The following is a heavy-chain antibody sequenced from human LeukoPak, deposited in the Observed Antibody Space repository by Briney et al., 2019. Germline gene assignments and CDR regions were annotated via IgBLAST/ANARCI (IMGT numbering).Heavy chain of an antibody. CDR3: ARASSSWPLYYYYGMDV. D-gene: IGHD6-13*01. CDR1: GFTFSSYA. J-gene: IGHJ6*02. V-gene: IGHV3-23*01. Sequence: GGSLRLSCAASGFTFSSYAMNWVRQAPGKGLEWVSLISGGGGSTYYADSVKGRFTISRDNSKNTLYLQMNSLRAEDTAVYYCARASSSWPLYYYYGMDVWGQGTTVTVSS. CDR2: ISGGGGST.